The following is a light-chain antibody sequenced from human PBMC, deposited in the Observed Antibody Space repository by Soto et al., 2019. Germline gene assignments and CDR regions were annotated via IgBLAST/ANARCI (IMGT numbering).Light chain of an antibody. Sequence: SLLSPPASASGTPGQRDTISCSGSISNIGTYSVSWYQQFPGTAPRLLIYSDNQRPSGVPDRFSASKSGASASLAISGLQSEDEADFYCAAWDDSLNGCVFGTGTTVTVL. CDR3: AAWDDSLNGCV. J-gene: IGLJ1*01. CDR1: ISNIGTYS. V-gene: IGLV1-44*01. CDR2: SDN.